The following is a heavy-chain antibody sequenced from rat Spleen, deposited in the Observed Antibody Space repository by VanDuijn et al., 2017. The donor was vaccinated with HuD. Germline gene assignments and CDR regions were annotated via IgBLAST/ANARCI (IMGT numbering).Heavy chain of an antibody. CDR2: ITNTGRST. V-gene: IGHV5-31*01. D-gene: IGHD5-1*01. CDR3: ARHSNWGFDY. CDR1: GFTFSNYY. J-gene: IGHJ2*01. Sequence: EVQLVESDGGLVQPGRSLKLSCAASGFTFSNYYMAWIRQAPGKGLEWVASITNTGRSTYYPDSVRGRFAISRDTAENTLYLQMSSLRSEDTATYYCARHSNWGFDYWGQGVMVTVSS.